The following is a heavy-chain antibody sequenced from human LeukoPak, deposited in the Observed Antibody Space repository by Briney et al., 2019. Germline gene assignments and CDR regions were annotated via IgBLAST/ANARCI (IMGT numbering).Heavy chain of an antibody. CDR1: GGSFSDSY. Sequence: SETLSLTCAVYGGSFSDSYWTWIRRPPGKGLEWIGEINHSGSTNYNPSLKSRVTISVDTSKNQFSLKLSSVTAADTAVYYCARRATAMVTRRSTQFDYWGQGTLVTVSS. CDR2: INHSGST. D-gene: IGHD5-18*01. J-gene: IGHJ4*02. CDR3: ARRATAMVTRRSTQFDY. V-gene: IGHV4-34*01.